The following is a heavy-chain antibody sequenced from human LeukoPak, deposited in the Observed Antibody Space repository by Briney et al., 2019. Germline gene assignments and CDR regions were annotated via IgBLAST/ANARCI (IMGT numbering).Heavy chain of an antibody. V-gene: IGHV3-7*01. CDR1: GFTFSSYW. CDR2: IKQDGSEK. D-gene: IGHD6-6*01. J-gene: IGHJ4*02. CDR3: ARSIAARPPYFDY. Sequence: GGSLRLSCAASGFTFSSYWMSWVRQAPGKGLEWVANIKQDGSEKYYVDSVKGRFTISRDNAKNSLYLQMNSLRAEDTAVYYCARSIAARPPYFDYWGQGTLVTVSS.